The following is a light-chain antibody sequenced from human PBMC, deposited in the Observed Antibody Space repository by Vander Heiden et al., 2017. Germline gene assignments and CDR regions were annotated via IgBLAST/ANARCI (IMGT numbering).Light chain of an antibody. CDR3: QQLNSYPRFT. Sequence: DTQLTESPSFLSASVGDRVTITCRASQGISSYLAWYQQKPGKAPKLLIYAASTLQSGVPARFSGSGSGTEFTLTISSLQPEDFATYYCQQLNSYPRFTFGPGTKVDIK. J-gene: IGKJ3*01. CDR2: AAS. CDR1: QGISSY. V-gene: IGKV1-9*01.